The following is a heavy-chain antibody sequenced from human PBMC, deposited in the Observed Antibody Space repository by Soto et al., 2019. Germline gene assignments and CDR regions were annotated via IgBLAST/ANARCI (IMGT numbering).Heavy chain of an antibody. CDR3: ARGGAARQNY. CDR1: GGTFSSYA. J-gene: IGHJ4*02. CDR2: IIPIFGTA. D-gene: IGHD6-6*01. Sequence: QVQLVQSGAEVKKPGSSVKVSCKASGGTFSSYAISWVRQAPGQGLEWMGGIIPIFGTANYAQKFQGRVTMTRDTSISTAYMELSRLRSDDTAVYYCARGGAARQNYWGQGTLVTVSS. V-gene: IGHV1-69*06.